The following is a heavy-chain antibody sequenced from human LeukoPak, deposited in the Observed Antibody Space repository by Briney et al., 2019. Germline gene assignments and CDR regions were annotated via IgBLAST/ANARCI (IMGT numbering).Heavy chain of an antibody. CDR2: ISAYNGNT. CDR1: GYTFTSYG. J-gene: IGHJ4*02. D-gene: IGHD6-19*01. CDR3: ARARIAVAGTEFDY. Sequence: ASVKVSCKTSGYTFTSYGISWVRQAPGQGLEWMGWISAYNGNTNYAQKLQGRVTMTTDTSTSTAYMELRSLRSDDTAVYYCARARIAVAGTEFDYWGQGTLVTVSS. V-gene: IGHV1-18*01.